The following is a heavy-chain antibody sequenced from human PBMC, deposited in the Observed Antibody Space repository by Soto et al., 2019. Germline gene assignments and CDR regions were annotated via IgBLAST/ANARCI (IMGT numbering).Heavy chain of an antibody. D-gene: IGHD6-6*01. V-gene: IGHV3-74*01. CDR3: AGDPYSPSSLFSPSMDV. Sequence: EVQLVESGGGLVQPGGSLRLSCAASGFTFGSYWMHWVRQAPGKGLVWVSRINSDESSASYADSVKGRFTISRDNAKNTVFLKMNGLGAEDTALFYCAGDPYSPSSLFSPSMDVWGKGPRSPSPQ. CDR2: INSDESSA. J-gene: IGHJ6*01. CDR1: GFTFGSYW.